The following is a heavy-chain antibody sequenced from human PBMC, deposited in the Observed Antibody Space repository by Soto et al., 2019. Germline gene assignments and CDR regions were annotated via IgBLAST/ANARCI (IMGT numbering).Heavy chain of an antibody. D-gene: IGHD2-21*02. Sequence: EVQLLESGGGFVQPGGSLRLYCAATGFTFSVYAMTWVRQAPGKGLEWVSAVTANGGSTYSADSVKGRFTISRDNSTNTLLLQMNSLRAEDTAVYYCASLGVGDWANYYYYYGMDVWGQGTTVTVSS. CDR2: VTANGGST. CDR1: GFTFSVYA. CDR3: ASLGVGDWANYYYYYGMDV. V-gene: IGHV3-23*01. J-gene: IGHJ6*02.